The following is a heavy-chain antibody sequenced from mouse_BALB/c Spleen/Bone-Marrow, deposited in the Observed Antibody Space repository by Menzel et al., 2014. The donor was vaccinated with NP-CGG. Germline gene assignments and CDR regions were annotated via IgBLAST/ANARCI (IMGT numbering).Heavy chain of an antibody. Sequence: VQLKQSGPDLVKPSQSLSLTCTVAGYSITSGYSWHWIRQFPGNILEWMGYIHYSGYTNYNPSLKSRISITRDTSKNQFFLQLNSVTTEDTATYYCARTDGYYAMDYWGQGTSVTVSS. CDR3: ARTDGYYAMDY. J-gene: IGHJ4*01. D-gene: IGHD2-3*01. V-gene: IGHV3-1*02. CDR2: IHYSGYT. CDR1: GYSITSGYS.